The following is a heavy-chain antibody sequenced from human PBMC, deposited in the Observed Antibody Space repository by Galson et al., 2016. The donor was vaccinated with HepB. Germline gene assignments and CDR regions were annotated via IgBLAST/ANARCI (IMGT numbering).Heavy chain of an antibody. V-gene: IGHV4-31*03. CDR3: ARVLLSSGWYPLIYYAMDV. D-gene: IGHD6-19*01. CDR1: GASIATTACY. CDR2: MDYSGNS. Sequence: TLSLTCTVSGASIATTACYWSWIRQPPGKGLEWIGYMDYSGNSYYNPSPKSRVTISIDTSKAQFSLGLSSVTAADTAVYFCARVLLSSGWYPLIYYAMDVWGQGTTVTVSS. J-gene: IGHJ6*02.